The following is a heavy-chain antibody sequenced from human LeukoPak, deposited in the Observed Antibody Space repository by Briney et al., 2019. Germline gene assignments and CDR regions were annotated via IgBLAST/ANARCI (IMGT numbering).Heavy chain of an antibody. CDR3: ARHESGYSGYGRHFDY. J-gene: IGHJ4*02. Sequence: SETLSLTCTVSGGSISSYYWSWIRQPPGKGLEWIGYIYYSGSTNYNPSLKSRVTISVDTSKNQFSLKLSSVTAADTAVYYCARHESGYSGYGRHFDYWGQGTLVTVSS. V-gene: IGHV4-59*08. CDR2: IYYSGST. CDR1: GGSISSYY. D-gene: IGHD5-12*01.